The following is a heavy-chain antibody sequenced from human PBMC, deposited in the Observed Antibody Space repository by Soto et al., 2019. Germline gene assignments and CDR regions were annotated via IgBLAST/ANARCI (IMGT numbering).Heavy chain of an antibody. Sequence: SETLSLTCAVYGGSFSGYYWSWIRQPPGKGLEWIGEINHSGSTNYNPSLKSRVTISVDTSKNQFSLKLSSVTAADTAVYYCARESTGDPLDYWGQGTLVTVSS. D-gene: IGHD7-27*01. CDR1: GGSFSGYY. V-gene: IGHV4-34*01. CDR2: INHSGST. J-gene: IGHJ4*02. CDR3: ARESTGDPLDY.